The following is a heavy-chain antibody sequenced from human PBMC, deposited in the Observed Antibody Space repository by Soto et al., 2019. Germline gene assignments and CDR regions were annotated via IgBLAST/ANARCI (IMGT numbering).Heavy chain of an antibody. V-gene: IGHV3-30*03. CDR3: ATEDIGSHWGFLEFDY. CDR1: GFTFSSYG. CDR2: LSYDGSNK. D-gene: IGHD1-26*01. Sequence: PGGSLGLSCAASGFTFSSYGMHWVRQAPGKGLEWVAVLSYDGSNKKYADSVRGRFTISRDNSENTLYLQMNSLRPEDTALYFCATEDIGSHWGFLEFDYWGQGTPVTVSS. J-gene: IGHJ4*02.